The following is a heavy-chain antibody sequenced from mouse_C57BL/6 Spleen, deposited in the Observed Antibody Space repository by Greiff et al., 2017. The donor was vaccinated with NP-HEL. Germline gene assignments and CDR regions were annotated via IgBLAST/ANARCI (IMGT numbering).Heavy chain of an antibody. V-gene: IGHV1-69*01. CDR3: ARAFITTVVARGYFDY. J-gene: IGHJ2*01. D-gene: IGHD1-1*01. CDR1: GYTFTSYW. Sequence: QVQLQQPGAELVMPGASVKLSCKASGYTFTSYWMHWVKQRPGQGLEWIGEIDPSASYTNYNQKFKGKSTLTVDKSSSTAYMQLSSLTSEDSAVYYCARAFITTVVARGYFDYWGQGTTLTVSS. CDR2: IDPSASYT.